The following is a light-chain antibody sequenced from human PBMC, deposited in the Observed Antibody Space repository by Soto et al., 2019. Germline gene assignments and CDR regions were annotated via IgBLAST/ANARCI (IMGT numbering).Light chain of an antibody. J-gene: IGKJ1*01. V-gene: IGKV1-39*01. CDR1: QSISSY. CDR2: AAS. Sequence: DIQMTQSPSSLSASVGDRVTITCRASQSISSYLNWYQQKPGKVPKLLIYAASSLQSGVPSRFSGSGSGTDFTLTISSLQPEDFATYYCQQSYSIPWTFGQGTKVDI. CDR3: QQSYSIPWT.